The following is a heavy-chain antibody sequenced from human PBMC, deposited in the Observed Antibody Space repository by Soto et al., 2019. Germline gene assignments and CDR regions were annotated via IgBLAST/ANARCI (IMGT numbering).Heavy chain of an antibody. CDR1: GGTFSSYA. D-gene: IGHD4-17*01. CDR3: ARDQTTVASLGFYGMDV. CDR2: IIPIFGTA. Sequence: QVQLVQSGAEVKKPGSSVKVSCKASGGTFSSYAISWVRQAPGQGLEWMGGIIPIFGTANYAQKFQGRVTSTADEATSTACMELSSVRSEDTAVYYWARDQTTVASLGFYGMDVWGQGTTFTVSS. V-gene: IGHV1-69*01. J-gene: IGHJ6*02.